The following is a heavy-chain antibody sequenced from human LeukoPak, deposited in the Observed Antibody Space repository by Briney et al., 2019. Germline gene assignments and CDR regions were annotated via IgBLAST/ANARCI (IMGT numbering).Heavy chain of an antibody. Sequence: GASVKVSCKASGYTFTSYGISWVRQAPGQGLEWTGWISAYNGNTNYAQKLQGRVTMTTDTSTSTAYMELRSLRSDDTAVYYCARDCLEEQYYYDSSGYLYYFDYWGQGTLVTVSS. D-gene: IGHD3-22*01. V-gene: IGHV1-18*01. CDR2: ISAYNGNT. J-gene: IGHJ4*02. CDR3: ARDCLEEQYYYDSSGYLYYFDY. CDR1: GYTFTSYG.